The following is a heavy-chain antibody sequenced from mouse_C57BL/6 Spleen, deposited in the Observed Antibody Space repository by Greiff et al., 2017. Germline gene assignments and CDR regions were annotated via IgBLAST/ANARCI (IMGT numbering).Heavy chain of an antibody. V-gene: IGHV1-55*01. J-gene: IGHJ2*01. D-gene: IGHD4-1*01. CDR2: IYPGSGST. CDR3: ARRVTGYYYFDY. CDR1: GYTFTSYW. Sequence: VQLQQPGAELVKPGASVKMSCKASGYTFTSYWITWVKQRPGQGLEWIGDIYPGSGSTNYNEKFKSKATLTVDTSTSTAYMQLSSLTSEDSAVYCSARRVTGYYYFDYWGQGTTLTVSS.